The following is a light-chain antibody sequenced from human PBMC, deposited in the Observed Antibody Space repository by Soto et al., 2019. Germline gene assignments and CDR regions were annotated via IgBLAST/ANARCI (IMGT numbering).Light chain of an antibody. V-gene: IGKV1-39*01. J-gene: IGKJ3*01. CDR3: QQSYSTPIFT. Sequence: DIQMTQSPSSLSASVGDRVTITCRASQSISSYLNWYQQKPGKAPKLLIYAASSLQSGVPSRFSGSGSGTDFTLTISSLQPEDFATYYCQQSYSTPIFTFGPGTKWIS. CDR1: QSISSY. CDR2: AAS.